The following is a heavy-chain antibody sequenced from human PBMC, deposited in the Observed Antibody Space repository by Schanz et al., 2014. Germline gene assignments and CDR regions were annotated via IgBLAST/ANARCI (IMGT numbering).Heavy chain of an antibody. V-gene: IGHV3-30*03. D-gene: IGHD3-22*01. Sequence: VQLVESGGGLVQPGGSLRLSCAASGFTFSTYWMSWVRQAPGKGLEWVAVISDDGSNKYYADSVKGRFTISRDNSKNTLYLQRNSLRAEDTAVYYCARGPTFYYDSSGYYYLANWGQGTLVTVSS. CDR2: ISDDGSNK. J-gene: IGHJ4*02. CDR3: ARGPTFYYDSSGYYYLAN. CDR1: GFTFSTYW.